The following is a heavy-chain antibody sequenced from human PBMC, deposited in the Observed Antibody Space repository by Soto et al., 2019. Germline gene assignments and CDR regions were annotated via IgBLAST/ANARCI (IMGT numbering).Heavy chain of an antibody. CDR3: ARGTLVARPYFYMDA. D-gene: IGHD1-7*01. CDR2: ISGYNGNT. CDR1: GYSFTSYA. V-gene: IGHV1-18*04. J-gene: IGHJ6*03. Sequence: QAQLEQSGTEVKRPGASVRVSCKVSGYSFTSYAVSWVRQAPGRGLEWMGYISGYNGNTDYAQKFQGRITMTIDTSTSTAYMELRSLRSDDTAVYFCARGTLVARPYFYMDAWGKGTTVIISS.